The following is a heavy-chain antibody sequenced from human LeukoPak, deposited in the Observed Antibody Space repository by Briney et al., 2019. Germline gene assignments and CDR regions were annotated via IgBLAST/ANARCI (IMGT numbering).Heavy chain of an antibody. CDR2: IYYSGST. CDR3: ARQVGSGVAARGRLPKIFDY. J-gene: IGHJ4*02. CDR1: GGSISSSSYY. V-gene: IGHV4-39*01. Sequence: SETLSLTCTVSGGSISSSSYYWGWIREPPGKGLEWIGSIYYSGSTYYNPSLKSRVTISVDTSKNQFSLKLSSVTAADTAVYYCARQVGSGVAARGRLPKIFDYWGQGTLVTVSS. D-gene: IGHD6-6*01.